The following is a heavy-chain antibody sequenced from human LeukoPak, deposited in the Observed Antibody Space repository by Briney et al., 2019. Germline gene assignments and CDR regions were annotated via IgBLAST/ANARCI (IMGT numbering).Heavy chain of an antibody. CDR2: ISWNGVST. J-gene: IGHJ4*02. CDR3: AASDGEQQLAL. CDR1: GFSFRGYT. Sequence: GGSLRLSCAASGFSFRGYTMHWVRQVPGKSLEWASLISWNGVSTYYGDSVKGRFTISRDDSKNSLFLQMNSLRSEDSALYYCAASDGEQQLALWGQGTLVTVSS. V-gene: IGHV3-43*01. D-gene: IGHD6-13*01.